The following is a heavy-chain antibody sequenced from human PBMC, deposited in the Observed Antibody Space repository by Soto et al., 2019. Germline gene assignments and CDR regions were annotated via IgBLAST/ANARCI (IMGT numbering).Heavy chain of an antibody. CDR3: ARFFNSYGPNPYAFDI. CDR1: GGTFSSYA. J-gene: IGHJ3*02. V-gene: IGHV1-69*13. D-gene: IGHD5-18*01. CDR2: IIPIFGTA. Sequence: SVKVSCKASGGTFSSYAISWVRQAPGQGLEWMGGIIPIFGTANYAQKFQGRVTITADESTSTAYMELSSLRSEDTAVYYCARFFNSYGPNPYAFDIWGQGTMVTVSS.